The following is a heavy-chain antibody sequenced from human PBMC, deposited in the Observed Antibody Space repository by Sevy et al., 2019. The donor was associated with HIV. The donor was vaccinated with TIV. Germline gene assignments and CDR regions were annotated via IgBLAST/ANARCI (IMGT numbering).Heavy chain of an antibody. J-gene: IGHJ4*02. CDR2: LYYSGIT. CDR3: ARGLAYYFDY. CDR1: GDSISSYC. D-gene: IGHD6-19*01. Sequence: SETLSLTCTVSGDSISSYCWSWIRQPPGKGLEWIGYLYYSGITNYNPSLKSRVTISGDTSKNQFSLKLSSVTAADTAVYYCARGLAYYFDYWGQGTLVTVSS. V-gene: IGHV4-59*01.